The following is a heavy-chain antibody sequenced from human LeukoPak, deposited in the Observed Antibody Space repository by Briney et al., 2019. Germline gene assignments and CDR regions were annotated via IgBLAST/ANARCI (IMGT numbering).Heavy chain of an antibody. Sequence: ASVKVSCKVSGYTLTELSMHWVRQAPGKGREWMGGFDPEDGETIYAQKFQGRVTMTEDTSTDTAYMELSSLRSEDTAVYYCATETYYYDSTNAFDIWAKGQWSPSLQ. J-gene: IGHJ3*02. CDR1: GYTLTELS. D-gene: IGHD3-22*01. V-gene: IGHV1-24*01. CDR2: FDPEDGET. CDR3: ATETYYYDSTNAFDI.